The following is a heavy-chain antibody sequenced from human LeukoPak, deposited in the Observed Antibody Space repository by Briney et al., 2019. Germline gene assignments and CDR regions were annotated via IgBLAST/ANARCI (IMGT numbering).Heavy chain of an antibody. D-gene: IGHD6-19*01. V-gene: IGHV1-2*02. CDR2: INPNSGGT. CDR1: GYTLKGYY. Sequence: ASLKLSCKASGYTLKGYYMHWVRQAPGKELEWMGWINPNSGGTNYAQKFQGRVTMTRDTSISTAYMEPSRLRSDDTAVYYCARGSRYSSGWYRYLIYWGQGTLVTVSS. CDR3: ARGSRYSSGWYRYLIY. J-gene: IGHJ4*02.